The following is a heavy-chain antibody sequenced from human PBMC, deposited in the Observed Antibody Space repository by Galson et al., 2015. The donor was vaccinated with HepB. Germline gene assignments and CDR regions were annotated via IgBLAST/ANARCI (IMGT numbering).Heavy chain of an antibody. Sequence: QVQLQESGPGLVKPSETLSLTCTVSGGSISSYYWSWIRQPPGKGLEWIGYIYYSGSTNYNPSLKSRVTISVDTSKNQFSLKLSSVTAADTAVYYCARVFWLVRGVLFQHWGQGTLVTVSS. V-gene: IGHV4-59*01. CDR1: GGSISSYY. D-gene: IGHD3-10*01. J-gene: IGHJ1*01. CDR2: IYYSGST. CDR3: ARVFWLVRGVLFQH.